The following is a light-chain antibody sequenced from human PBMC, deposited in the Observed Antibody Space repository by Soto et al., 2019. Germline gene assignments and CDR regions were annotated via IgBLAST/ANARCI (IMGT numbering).Light chain of an antibody. J-gene: IGLJ1*01. Sequence: QSVLNQSPSASASLGASVKLTCTLSSGHSSYAIAWHQQQPEKGPRYLMKLNSDGSHSKGDGIPDRFSGSSSGAERYLTISSLQSEDEADYYWQTWGTGIRVFGTGTKLTVL. CDR3: QTWGTGIRV. CDR1: SGHSSYA. V-gene: IGLV4-69*01. CDR2: LNSDGSH.